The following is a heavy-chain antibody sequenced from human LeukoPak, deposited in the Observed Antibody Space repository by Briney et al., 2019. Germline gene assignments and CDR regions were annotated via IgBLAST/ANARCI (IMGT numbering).Heavy chain of an antibody. Sequence: GGSLRPSCAASGFSISDYYMSWIRQAPGKGLEWVSYISSSGSTIYYTDSVKGRFTISRDNAKNSLYLQMNSLTVEDTAVYYCARRRGNWFDPWGQGILVTVSS. D-gene: IGHD3-10*01. V-gene: IGHV3-11*04. CDR3: ARRRGNWFDP. J-gene: IGHJ5*02. CDR2: ISSSGSTI. CDR1: GFSISDYY.